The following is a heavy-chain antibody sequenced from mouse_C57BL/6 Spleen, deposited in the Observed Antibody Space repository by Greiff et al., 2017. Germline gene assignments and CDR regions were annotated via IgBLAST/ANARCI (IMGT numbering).Heavy chain of an antibody. V-gene: IGHV3-6*01. J-gene: IGHJ1*03. CDR2: ISYDGSN. D-gene: IGHD1-1*01. CDR3: ARGLTTEWYFDV. Sequence: ESGPGLVKPSQSLSLTCSVTGYSITSGYYWNWIRQFPGNKLEWMGYISYDGSNNYNPSLKNRISITRDTSKNQFFLKLNSVTTEDTATYYCARGLTTEWYFDVWGTGTTVTVSS. CDR1: GYSITSGYY.